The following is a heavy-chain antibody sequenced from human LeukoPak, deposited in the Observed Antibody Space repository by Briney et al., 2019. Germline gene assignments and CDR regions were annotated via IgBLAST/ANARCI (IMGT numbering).Heavy chain of an antibody. CDR2: ISSSSSYI. D-gene: IGHD2-2*01. CDR3: ATLYCSSTSCPPGPSWFDP. Sequence: GGSLRLSCAASGFTFSNYSMNWVRQAPGKGLEWVSSISSSSSYIYYTDSVRGRFTISRDNAKNSVYLQMNSLRAEDTAVYYCATLYCSSTSCPPGPSWFDPWGQGTLVTVSS. J-gene: IGHJ5*02. V-gene: IGHV3-21*01. CDR1: GFTFSNYS.